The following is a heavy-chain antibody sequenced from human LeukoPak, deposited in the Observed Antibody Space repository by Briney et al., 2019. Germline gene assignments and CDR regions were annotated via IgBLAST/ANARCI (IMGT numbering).Heavy chain of an antibody. Sequence: GASVKVSCKASVGTFSSYAISWVRQAPGQGLEWMGGIIPIFGTANYAQKFQGRVTITADESTSTAYMELSSLRSEDTGVYYCARGYYGSGSYSYYFDYWGQGTLVTVSS. J-gene: IGHJ4*02. D-gene: IGHD3-10*01. CDR2: IIPIFGTA. V-gene: IGHV1-69*13. CDR1: VGTFSSYA. CDR3: ARGYYGSGSYSYYFDY.